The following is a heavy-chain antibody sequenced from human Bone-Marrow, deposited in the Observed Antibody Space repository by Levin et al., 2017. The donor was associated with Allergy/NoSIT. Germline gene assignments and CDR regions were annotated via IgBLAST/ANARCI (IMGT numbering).Heavy chain of an antibody. CDR1: GFTFSTYA. J-gene: IGHJ4*02. Sequence: GGSLRLSCAASGFTFSTYAMSWVRQAPGKGLEWVSDISGSGGAKYYADSVKGRFNISRDNSKNTLYLQMKSLRVEDTAVYYCAKDRPGLEVRSDYFDYWGQGALVTVSS. CDR3: AKDRPGLEVRSDYFDY. V-gene: IGHV3-23*01. D-gene: IGHD3/OR15-3a*01. CDR2: ISGSGGAK.